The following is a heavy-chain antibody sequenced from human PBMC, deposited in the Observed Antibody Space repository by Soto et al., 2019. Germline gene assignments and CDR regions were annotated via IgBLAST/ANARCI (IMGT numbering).Heavy chain of an antibody. Sequence: AETLPLTCAAYGVSFSGYYWSWFRPHPGKGLEWIGEINHSGSTNYNPSLKSRVTITVDTSKNQFSLKLSSVTAADTAVYYCVRGFSGSRQGYYYGMDVWGQGNTVTVSS. D-gene: IGHD1-26*01. CDR3: VRGFSGSRQGYYYGMDV. CDR2: INHSGST. CDR1: GVSFSGYY. V-gene: IGHV4-34*01. J-gene: IGHJ6*02.